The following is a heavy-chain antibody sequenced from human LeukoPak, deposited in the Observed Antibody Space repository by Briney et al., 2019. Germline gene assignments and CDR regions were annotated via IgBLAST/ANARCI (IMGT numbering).Heavy chain of an antibody. D-gene: IGHD6-19*01. CDR2: IIPIFGTA. CDR3: ARDLSGRQWLELDY. Sequence: SVKVSCKASGGTLSSYAISWVRQAPGQGLEWMGGIIPIFGTANYAQKFQGRVTITADESTSTAYMELSSLRSEDTAVYYCARDLSGRQWLELDYWGQGTLVTVSS. V-gene: IGHV1-69*13. J-gene: IGHJ4*02. CDR1: GGTLSSYA.